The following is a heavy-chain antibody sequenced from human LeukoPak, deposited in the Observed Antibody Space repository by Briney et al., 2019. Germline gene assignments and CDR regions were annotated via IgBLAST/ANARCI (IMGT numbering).Heavy chain of an antibody. CDR1: GFTFGDYG. J-gene: IGHJ4*02. D-gene: IGHD2-15*01. CDR3: TTERIVVVVAATPPDY. V-gene: IGHV3-49*04. Sequence: GGSLRLSCTTSGFTFGDYGMSWVRQAPGKGLEWVGFIRSKAYGGTTENAASVKGRFTISRDDSKSIAYLQMNSLKTEDTAVYYCTTERIVVVVAATPPDYWGQGTLVTVSS. CDR2: IRSKAYGGTT.